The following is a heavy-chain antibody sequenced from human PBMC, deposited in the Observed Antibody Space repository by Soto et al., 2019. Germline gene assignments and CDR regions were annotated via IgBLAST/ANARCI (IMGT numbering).Heavy chain of an antibody. CDR3: AKGPYYYDSSGYYPWY. V-gene: IGHV3-30*18. CDR1: GFTFSSYG. J-gene: IGHJ4*02. D-gene: IGHD3-22*01. Sequence: GSLRLSCAASGFTFSSYGMHWVRQAPGKGLEWVAVISYDGSNKYYADSVKGRFTISRDNSKNTLYLQMNSLRAEDTAVYYCAKGPYYYDSSGYYPWYWGQGTLVTVSS. CDR2: ISYDGSNK.